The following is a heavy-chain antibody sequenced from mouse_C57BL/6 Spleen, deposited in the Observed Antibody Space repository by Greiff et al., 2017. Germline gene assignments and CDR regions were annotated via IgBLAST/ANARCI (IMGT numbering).Heavy chain of an antibody. CDR1: GYTFTEYT. D-gene: IGHD2-3*01. V-gene: IGHV1-62-2*01. CDR2: FYPGSGSI. Sequence: VQLVESGAELVKPGASVKLSCKASGYTFTEYTIHWVKQRSGQGLEWIGWFYPGSGSIKYNEKFKDKATLTADKSSSTVYMELSRLTSEDSAVYFCARHEDDGYSSYYAMDYWGQGTSVTVSS. CDR3: ARHEDDGYSSYYAMDY. J-gene: IGHJ4*01.